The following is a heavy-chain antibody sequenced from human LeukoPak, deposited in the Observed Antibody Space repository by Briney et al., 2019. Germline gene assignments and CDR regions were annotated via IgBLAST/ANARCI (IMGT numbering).Heavy chain of an antibody. Sequence: ASVSVSYKASGYTFTIYYMHWVRQAPGQGREGMGVINPSCGTTSYAQKFQGRVTMTRDTSTSTVYMELSSLRSEDTAVYYCARVGAVSRDGYNYRSFDYWGQGTLVTVSS. J-gene: IGHJ4*02. D-gene: IGHD5-24*01. CDR1: GYTFTIYY. CDR3: ARVGAVSRDGYNYRSFDY. V-gene: IGHV1-46*01. CDR2: INPSCGTT.